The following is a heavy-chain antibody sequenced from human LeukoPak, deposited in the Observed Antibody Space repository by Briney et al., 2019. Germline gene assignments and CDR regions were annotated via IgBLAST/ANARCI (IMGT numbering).Heavy chain of an antibody. Sequence: GESLKISCKGSGYSFTSYWIGWVRQMPGKGLEWMGIIYPGDSDTRYSPSFQGQVTISADKSISTAYLQWSSLKASDTAMYYCARHDKYSGYDTIRGGGYYYYYYMDVWGKGTTVTVSS. CDR1: GYSFTSYW. CDR3: ARHDKYSGYDTIRGGGYYYYYYMDV. D-gene: IGHD5-12*01. CDR2: IYPGDSDT. V-gene: IGHV5-51*01. J-gene: IGHJ6*03.